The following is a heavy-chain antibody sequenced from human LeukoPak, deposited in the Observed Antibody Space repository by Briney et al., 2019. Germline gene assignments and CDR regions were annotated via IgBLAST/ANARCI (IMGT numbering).Heavy chain of an antibody. CDR1: GYTFTSYY. V-gene: IGHV1-46*03. Sequence: GASVKVSCKASGYTFTSYYMHWVRQAPGQGLEWMGIINPSGGSTSYAQKFQGRVTMTRDTSTSTVYMELSSLRSEDTAVYYCARDLLPGSYPNNWFDPWGQGTLVTVSS. J-gene: IGHJ5*02. CDR3: ARDLLPGSYPNNWFDP. CDR2: INPSGGST. D-gene: IGHD3-10*01.